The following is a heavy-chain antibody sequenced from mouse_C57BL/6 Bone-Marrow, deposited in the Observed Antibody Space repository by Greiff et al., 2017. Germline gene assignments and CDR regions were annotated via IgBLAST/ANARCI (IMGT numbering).Heavy chain of an antibody. V-gene: IGHV14-4*01. CDR2: IDPENGDT. J-gene: IGHJ4*01. CDR1: GFNINHDY. D-gene: IGHD1-2*01. CDR3: TTYGPYAMDY. Sequence: VQLQQPGAELVRPGASVKLSCTASGFNINHDYMHWVKQRPEQGLEWIGWIDPENGDTEYASKFQGKATITVDTSSNTAYLQLSSLTSEDTAVYYCTTYGPYAMDYWGQGTTVTVSS.